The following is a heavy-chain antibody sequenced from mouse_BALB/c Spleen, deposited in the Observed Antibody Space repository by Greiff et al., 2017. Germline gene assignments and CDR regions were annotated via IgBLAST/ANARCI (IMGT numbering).Heavy chain of an antibody. CDR2: IWSGGST. CDR1: GFSLTSYG. D-gene: IGHD2-14*01. J-gene: IGHJ4*01. Sequence: VQLVESGPGLVQPSQSLSITCTVSGFSLTSYGVHWVRQSPGKGLEWLGVIWSGGSTDYNAAFISRLSISKDNSKSQVFFKMNSLQANDTAIYYCARKKGTIGTTDYAMDYWGQGTSVTVSS. V-gene: IGHV2-2*02. CDR3: ARKKGTIGTTDYAMDY.